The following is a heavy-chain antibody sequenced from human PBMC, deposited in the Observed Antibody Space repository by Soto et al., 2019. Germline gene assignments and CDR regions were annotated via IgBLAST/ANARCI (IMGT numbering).Heavy chain of an antibody. D-gene: IGHD3-10*01. CDR1: GYTFTSYG. CDR3: ARDTMELLWFGELLRRIDY. CDR2: ISAYNGNT. Sequence: QVQLVQSGAEVKKPGASVKVSCKASGYTFTSYGISWVRQAPGQGLEWMGWISAYNGNTNYAQKLQGRVTMTTDTSTSTAYMELRSLRSDDTAVYYCARDTMELLWFGELLRRIDYWAREPWSPSPQ. V-gene: IGHV1-18*01. J-gene: IGHJ4*02.